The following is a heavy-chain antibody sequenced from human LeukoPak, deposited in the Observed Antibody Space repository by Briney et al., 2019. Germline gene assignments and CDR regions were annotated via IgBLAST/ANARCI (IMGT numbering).Heavy chain of an antibody. CDR1: GGSISSSNW. D-gene: IGHD6-19*01. Sequence: SETLSLTCAVSGGSISSSNWWSWVRQPPGQGLEWIGEIYHSGSTNYNPSLKSRVTISVDKSKNQFSLKLSSVTAADTAVYYCARDPRSTRAGTGYYGMDVWGQGTTVTVSS. CDR2: IYHSGST. V-gene: IGHV4-4*02. CDR3: ARDPRSTRAGTGYYGMDV. J-gene: IGHJ6*02.